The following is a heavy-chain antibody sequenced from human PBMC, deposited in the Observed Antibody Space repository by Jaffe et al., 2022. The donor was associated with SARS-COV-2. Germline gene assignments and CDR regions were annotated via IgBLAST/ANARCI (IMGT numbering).Heavy chain of an antibody. D-gene: IGHD4-17*01. J-gene: IGHJ5*02. CDR1: GGSISSSSYY. CDR2: IYYSGST. Sequence: QLQLQESGPGLVKPSETLSLTCTVSGGSISSSSYYWGWIRQPPGKGLEWIGSIYYSGSTYYNPSLKSRVTISVDTSKNQFSLKLSSVTAADTAVYYCARLRGSTVTHNWFDPWGQGTLVTVSS. V-gene: IGHV4-39*01. CDR3: ARLRGSTVTHNWFDP.